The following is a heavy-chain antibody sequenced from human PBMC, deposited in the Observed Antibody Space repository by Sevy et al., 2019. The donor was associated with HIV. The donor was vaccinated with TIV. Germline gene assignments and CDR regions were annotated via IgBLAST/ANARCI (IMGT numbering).Heavy chain of an antibody. J-gene: IGHJ3*02. V-gene: IGHV3-30*02. CDR1: GFTFSSYG. CDR3: AKDRKVLLVVYAIPFDVFDI. CDR2: IWYDGSNK. Sequence: GGSLRLSCAASGFTFSSYGMHWVRQAPGKGLEWVAVIWYDGSNKYYADSVKGRFTISRDNSKNTLYLQMNSLRPEDTAVYYCAKDRKVLLVVYAIPFDVFDIWGQGTMVTVSS. D-gene: IGHD2-8*02.